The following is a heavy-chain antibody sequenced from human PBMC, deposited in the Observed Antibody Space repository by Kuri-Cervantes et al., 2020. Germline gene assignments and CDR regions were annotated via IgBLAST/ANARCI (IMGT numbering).Heavy chain of an antibody. CDR2: IYYSGST. D-gene: IGHD3-22*01. J-gene: IGHJ4*02. CDR1: GGSISSSSYY. CDR3: ASRPDSSGYYIDY. Sequence: GSLRLSCTVSGGSISSSSYYWGWTRQPPGKGLEWIGSIYYSGSTYYNPSLKSRVTISVDTSKNQFSLKLSSVTAADTAVYYCASRPDSSGYYIDYWGQGTLVTVSS. V-gene: IGHV4-39*07.